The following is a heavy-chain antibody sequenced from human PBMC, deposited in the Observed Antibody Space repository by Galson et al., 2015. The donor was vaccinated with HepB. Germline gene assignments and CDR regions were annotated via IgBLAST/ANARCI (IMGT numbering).Heavy chain of an antibody. CDR2: ISSSSSSYI. V-gene: IGHV3-21*01. J-gene: IGHJ5*02. CDR3: ARVGGPSSPAADT. D-gene: IGHD4-23*01. CDR1: GFTFSSYS. Sequence: SLRLSCAASGFTFSSYSMNWVRQAPGKGPEWVSSISSSSSSYIYYADSVKGRFTISRDNAKNSLYLQMNSLRAEDTAVYYCARVGGPSSPAADTWGQGTLVTVSS.